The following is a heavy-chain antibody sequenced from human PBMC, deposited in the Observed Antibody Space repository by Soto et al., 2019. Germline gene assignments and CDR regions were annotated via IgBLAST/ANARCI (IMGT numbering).Heavy chain of an antibody. CDR3: AKERYSSSWFGSLDRSFDY. Sequence: ASVKVSCKASGYTFTNNDVSWVRQATGQGLEWMGWMNPGSGDTGYAQKFQGRFTISRDNSKNTLYLQMNSLRAEDTAVYYCAKERYSSSWFGSLDRSFDYWGRGTLVTVSS. V-gene: IGHV1-8*01. D-gene: IGHD6-13*01. J-gene: IGHJ4*02. CDR1: GYTFTNND. CDR2: MNPGSGDT.